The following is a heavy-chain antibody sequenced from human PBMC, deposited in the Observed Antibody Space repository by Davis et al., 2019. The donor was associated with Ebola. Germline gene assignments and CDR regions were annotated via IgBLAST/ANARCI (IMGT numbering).Heavy chain of an antibody. V-gene: IGHV5-51*01. CDR3: VRQGSLYGAIDS. D-gene: IGHD4/OR15-4a*01. CDR1: GYSFTNYW. Sequence: GESLKISCKGSGYSFTNYWIAWVRQMPGKGPEWMGIIYSGYSDTRYSPSFEGQVTISVDRSISTAHLQWSSLKASDTAIYYCVRQGSLYGAIDSWGQGTLVTVSS. CDR2: IYSGYSDT. J-gene: IGHJ4*02.